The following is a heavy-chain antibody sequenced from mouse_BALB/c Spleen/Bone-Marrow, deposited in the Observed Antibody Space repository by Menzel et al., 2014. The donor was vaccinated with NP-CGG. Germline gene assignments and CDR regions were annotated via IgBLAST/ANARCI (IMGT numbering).Heavy chain of an antibody. V-gene: IGHV1-4*01. CDR3: AGRYGSLWYFDV. CDR1: GYTFTDYR. D-gene: IGHD1-1*01. J-gene: IGHJ1*01. Sequence: QVQLQQPGAELAKPGASVKMSCKASGYTFTDYRMHWVKQRPGQGLEWIGYINPSSGYTEYNQKFKDKATLTADKSSSTAYMQLNILTSEDSAVYYCAGRYGSLWYFDVWGAGTTVTVSS. CDR2: INPSSGYT.